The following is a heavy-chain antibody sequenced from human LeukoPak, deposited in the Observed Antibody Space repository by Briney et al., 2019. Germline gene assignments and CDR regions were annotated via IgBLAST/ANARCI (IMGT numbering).Heavy chain of an antibody. D-gene: IGHD3-16*01. CDR3: ARDRLWVMDY. Sequence: SQTLSLTCAISGDSVSSNSAAWNWIRQSPSRGLEWLGRTYYRSKWYNDYEVSVKSRISIIPDTSKNHFSLQLNSVTPDDTAAYYCARDRLWVMDYWGQGTLVTVSS. CDR1: GDSVSSNSAA. CDR2: TYYRSKWYN. J-gene: IGHJ4*02. V-gene: IGHV6-1*01.